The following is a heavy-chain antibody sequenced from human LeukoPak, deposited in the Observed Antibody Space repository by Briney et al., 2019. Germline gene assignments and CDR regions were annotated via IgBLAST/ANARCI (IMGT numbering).Heavy chain of an antibody. CDR2: IYTSGST. Sequence: SETLSLTCTVSGGSISSYYWSWIRQPAGKGLEWIGRIYTSGSTNYNPSLKSRVTMSVDTSKNQFSLKLSSVTAADTAVYYCARGRYYYGLGSWFDPWGQGTLVTVSS. D-gene: IGHD3-10*01. J-gene: IGHJ5*02. CDR3: ARGRYYYGLGSWFDP. V-gene: IGHV4-4*07. CDR1: GGSISSYY.